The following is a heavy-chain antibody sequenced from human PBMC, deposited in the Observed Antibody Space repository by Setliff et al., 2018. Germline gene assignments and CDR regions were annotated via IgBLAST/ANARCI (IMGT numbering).Heavy chain of an antibody. J-gene: IGHJ4*02. Sequence: GSLRLSCAASGFSFSDYSMNWVRQAPGKGLEWVSSISSSSTYIFYADSVRGRFTVSRDNAKNSLYLQMNSLRAEDTAVYYCAKDQLIAVAGPSAYWGQGTLVTVSS. CDR2: ISSSSTYI. CDR3: AKDQLIAVAGPSAY. CDR1: GFSFSDYS. V-gene: IGHV3-21*04. D-gene: IGHD6-19*01.